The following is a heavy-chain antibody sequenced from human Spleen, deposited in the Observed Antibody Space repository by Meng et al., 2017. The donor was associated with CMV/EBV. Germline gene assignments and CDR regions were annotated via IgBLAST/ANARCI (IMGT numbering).Heavy chain of an antibody. V-gene: IGHV1-46*01. J-gene: IGHJ5*02. CDR3: ARDPTFTSGWSQNWFDP. CDR1: YTFTKCF. CDR2: INPSGGNT. Sequence: YTFTKCFIRWLRQAPGQSLEWMGIINPSGGNTNYAQKFQGRVTMTRDASTNTVYMELRSLRSEDTAVYFCARDPTFTSGWSQNWFDPWGQGTLVTVSS. D-gene: IGHD6-19*01.